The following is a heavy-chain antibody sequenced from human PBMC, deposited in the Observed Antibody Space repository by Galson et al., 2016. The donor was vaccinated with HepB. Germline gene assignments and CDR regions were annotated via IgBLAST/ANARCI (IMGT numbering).Heavy chain of an antibody. CDR3: ARDPGRYQLLYYYAMDV. D-gene: IGHD2-2*01. Sequence: SLRLSCAASGFTFCRYSMNWVRQAPGKGLEWVSSISSYSPYIFYADSVKGRFTISRDNAKNSLYLHMNSLRAEDTAVYYCARDPGRYQLLYYYAMDVWGQGTTVTVSS. CDR2: ISSYSPYI. CDR1: GFTFCRYS. J-gene: IGHJ6*02. V-gene: IGHV3-21*01.